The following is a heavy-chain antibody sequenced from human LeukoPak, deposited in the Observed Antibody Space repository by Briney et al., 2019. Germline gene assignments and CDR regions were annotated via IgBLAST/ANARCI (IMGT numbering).Heavy chain of an antibody. CDR3: ARGPPYSSGWYTD. J-gene: IGHJ4*02. CDR2: IYYSGST. V-gene: IGHV4-59*01. Sequence: PSETLSLTCTVSGGSISSYYWNWIRKPPGKGLEWIGYIYYSGSTNYNPSLKSRVTISVDTSKNHFSLKLSSVTAADTAVYYCARGPPYSSGWYTDWGQGTLVTVSS. CDR1: GGSISSYY. D-gene: IGHD6-19*01.